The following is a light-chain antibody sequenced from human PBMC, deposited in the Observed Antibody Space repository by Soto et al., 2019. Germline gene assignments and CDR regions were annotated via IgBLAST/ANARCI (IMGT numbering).Light chain of an antibody. V-gene: IGKV3-15*01. CDR2: GAS. J-gene: IGKJ1*01. CDR3: QQYNNWPRT. Sequence: EIVMTQSPAPLSVSPGERAILSCRASQSVSSNLAWYQQKPGQAPRLIIYGASTRATGIPAKFSGSGSGTEFTLTISSLQSEDFAVYYCQQYNNWPRTFGQGTKVDIK. CDR1: QSVSSN.